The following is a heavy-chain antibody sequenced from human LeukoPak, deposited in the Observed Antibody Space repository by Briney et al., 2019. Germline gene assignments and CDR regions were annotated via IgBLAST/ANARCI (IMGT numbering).Heavy chain of an antibody. J-gene: IGHJ3*02. D-gene: IGHD2-2*01. Sequence: SETLSLTCTVSGGSISSSSYYWGWVRQPPGKWLEWTGSIYYSGSTYYNPSLKSRVTISVGTSKNQFSLKLSSVTAAATAVYYCARSVVPAADDDFDIWGQGTMVTVSS. CDR3: ARSVVPAADDDFDI. CDR1: GGSISSSSYY. CDR2: IYYSGST. V-gene: IGHV4-39*07.